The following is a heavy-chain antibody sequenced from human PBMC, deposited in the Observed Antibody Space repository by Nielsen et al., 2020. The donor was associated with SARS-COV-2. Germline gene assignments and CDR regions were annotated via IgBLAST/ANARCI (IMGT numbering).Heavy chain of an antibody. J-gene: IGHJ6*03. Sequence: ASVKVSCKASGYTFTSYGISWVRQAPGQGLEWMGWISAYNGNTNYAQKLQGRVTMTTDTSTSTAYMELRSLRSEDTAVYYCARNTDTAMVRPGYYYYYMDVWGKGTTVTVSS. CDR2: ISAYNGNT. CDR1: GYTFTSYG. CDR3: ARNTDTAMVRPGYYYYYMDV. D-gene: IGHD5-18*01. V-gene: IGHV1-18*04.